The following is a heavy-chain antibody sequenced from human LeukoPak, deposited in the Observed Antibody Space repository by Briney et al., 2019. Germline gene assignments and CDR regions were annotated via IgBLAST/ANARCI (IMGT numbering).Heavy chain of an antibody. D-gene: IGHD6-13*01. V-gene: IGHV4-59*12. CDR1: GASISSYY. CDR3: ARGXXSSWYYXDX. Sequence: SETLSLTCTVSGASISSYYWSWIRQPPGKRLEWIGYIHDSGSTNYNPSLKSRVTISVDTSKKQFSLKLSSVTAADTAVYYCARGXXSSWYYXDXWGQGTXXXASS. J-gene: IGHJ4*02. CDR2: IHDSGST.